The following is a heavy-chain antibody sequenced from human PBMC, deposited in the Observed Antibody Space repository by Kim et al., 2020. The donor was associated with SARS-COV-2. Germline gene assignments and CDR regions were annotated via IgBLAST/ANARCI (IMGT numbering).Heavy chain of an antibody. CDR3: ATMGYSYGFDY. CDR2: IYHSGST. V-gene: IGHV4-30-2*01. D-gene: IGHD5-18*01. Sequence: SETLSLTCAVSGGSISSGGYSWSWIRQPPGKGLDWIGYIYHSGSTYYNPSLKSRDTISVDRSKNQFSLKLSSVTAADTAVYYCATMGYSYGFDYWGQGTLVTVSS. CDR1: GGSISSGGYS. J-gene: IGHJ4*02.